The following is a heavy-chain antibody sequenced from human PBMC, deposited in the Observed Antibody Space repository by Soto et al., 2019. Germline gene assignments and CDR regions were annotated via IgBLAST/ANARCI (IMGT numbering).Heavy chain of an antibody. CDR2: ISWDGGST. Sequence: GGSLRLSCAASGFTFDDYTMHWVRQAPGKGLEWVSLISWDGGSTYYADSVKGRFTISRDNSKNSLYLQMNSLRTEDTALYYCAKATGYCSGGSCHYYYYGMDVWGQGTTVTSP. CDR1: GFTFDDYT. D-gene: IGHD2-15*01. V-gene: IGHV3-43*01. J-gene: IGHJ6*02. CDR3: AKATGYCSGGSCHYYYYGMDV.